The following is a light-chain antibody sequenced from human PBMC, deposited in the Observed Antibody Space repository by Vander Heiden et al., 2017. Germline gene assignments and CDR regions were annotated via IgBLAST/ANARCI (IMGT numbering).Light chain of an antibody. V-gene: IGLV2-8*01. J-gene: IGLJ1*01. Sequence: LPQPPPASGSTDQPVTISCTGTCNDVGGYNYVSWYQQHPGKAPKVVIYEVSQRPSGVPDRFSGSKSANTASLTVSGLQAEDEADYYCSSFAGFNNYVFGTGTKVTVL. CDR3: SSFAGFNNYV. CDR2: EVS. CDR1: CNDVGGYNY.